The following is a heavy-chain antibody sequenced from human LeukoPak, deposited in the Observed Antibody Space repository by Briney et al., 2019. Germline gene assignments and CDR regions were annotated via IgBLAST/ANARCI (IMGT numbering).Heavy chain of an antibody. V-gene: IGHV1-46*01. CDR2: INPSGGST. D-gene: IGHD6-19*01. CDR1: GGTFSSYA. Sequence: ASVKVSCKASGGTFSSYAISWVRQAPGQGLEWMGIINPSGGSTSYAQKFQGRVTMTRDTSTSTVYMELSSLRSEDTAVYYCARDGYVSSGWYSMGFDPWGQGTLVTVSS. CDR3: ARDGYVSSGWYSMGFDP. J-gene: IGHJ5*02.